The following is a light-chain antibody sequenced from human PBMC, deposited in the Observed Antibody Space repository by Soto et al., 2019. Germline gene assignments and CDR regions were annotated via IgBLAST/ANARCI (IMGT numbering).Light chain of an antibody. CDR3: QEYDSAPWT. Sequence: DIQMTQSPSSLSASVRDRVTITCRASQGISNYLAWYQQKPGKVPKLLIYAAFTLQSGVPSRFSGSGSGTDFTLTISSLQPEDVAHYYGQEYDSAPWTVGQGTEVESK. J-gene: IGKJ1*01. V-gene: IGKV1-27*01. CDR2: AAF. CDR1: QGISNY.